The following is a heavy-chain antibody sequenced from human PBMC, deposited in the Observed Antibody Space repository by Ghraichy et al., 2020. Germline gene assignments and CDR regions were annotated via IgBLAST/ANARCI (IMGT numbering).Heavy chain of an antibody. V-gene: IGHV2-70*01. Sequence: SGPTLVKPTQTLTLTCTFSGFSLSTSAMCVSWIRQPPGKALEWLALIDWDDDKYYSTSLKTRLTISKDTSKNQVVLTMTNMDPVDTATYYCARIPHRGETYYDFWSGSMGYYYYGMDVWGQGTTVTVSS. J-gene: IGHJ6*02. CDR3: ARIPHRGETYYDFWSGSMGYYYYGMDV. D-gene: IGHD3-3*01. CDR1: GFSLSTSAMC. CDR2: IDWDDDK.